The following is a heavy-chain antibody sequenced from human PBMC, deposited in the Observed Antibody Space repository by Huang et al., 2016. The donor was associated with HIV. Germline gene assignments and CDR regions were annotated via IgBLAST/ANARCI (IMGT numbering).Heavy chain of an antibody. Sequence: QVELVQSETEVKMPGSSVKVSFQVYRGSFSDYAFSWVSQATGKGLKYMGVIVPRVRITNYIDKCRGRITISADKATKSVSVEVRDLRSDDTAVYYCTREGEGWFGKPTRALAFWGQGTKIIVSS. CDR3: TREGEGWFGKPTRALAF. V-gene: IGHV1-69*10. CDR2: IVPRVRIT. J-gene: IGHJ3*01. D-gene: IGHD3-10*01. CDR1: RGSFSDYA.